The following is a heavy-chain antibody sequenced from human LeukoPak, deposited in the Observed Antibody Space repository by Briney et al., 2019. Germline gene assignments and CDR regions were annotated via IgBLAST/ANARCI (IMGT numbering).Heavy chain of an antibody. Sequence: SQTLSLTCTVSGGSISSGDYYWSWIRQPPGKGLEWIGYIYYTGDTNHNPSLTSRVTISIDTSKNQPSLTLHSVTAADTAVYYCARHPFATPFDYWGQGILVTVSS. J-gene: IGHJ4*02. CDR1: GGSISSGDYY. CDR3: ARHPFATPFDY. CDR2: IYYTGDT. V-gene: IGHV4-61*08. D-gene: IGHD2-15*01.